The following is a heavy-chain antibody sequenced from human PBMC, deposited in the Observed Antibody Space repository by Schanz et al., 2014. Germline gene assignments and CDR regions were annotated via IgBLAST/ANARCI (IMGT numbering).Heavy chain of an antibody. Sequence: QVHLVESGGGVVQPGRSLRLSCTGSRFTISRNPIHWVRQAPGKGLEWVAVMSYDGSNKYYADSVKGRFTISRDTPKNTLYVQMNSLRADDTAVYYCARDQSPYTNSSDVRYFDYWGQGSLVTVSS. CDR3: ARDQSPYTNSSDVRYFDY. J-gene: IGHJ4*02. CDR2: MSYDGSNK. CDR1: RFTISRNP. D-gene: IGHD6-6*01. V-gene: IGHV3-30-3*01.